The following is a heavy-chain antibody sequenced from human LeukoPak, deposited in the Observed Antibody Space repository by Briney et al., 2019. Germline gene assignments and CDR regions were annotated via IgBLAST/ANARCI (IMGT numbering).Heavy chain of an antibody. CDR1: VFLFSEFD. V-gene: IGHV3-13*04. CDR3: ARATISVAYAFDI. CDR2: IGTSGDT. J-gene: IGHJ3*02. Sequence: GGSLTLSCAVSVFLFSEFDMRWVRQVTGKGLEWVSDIGTSGDTYYPGSLKGRFTISRENAKNSLYLQMNSLRAEDTAVYYCARATISVAYAFDIWGQGTMVTVSS. D-gene: IGHD6-19*01.